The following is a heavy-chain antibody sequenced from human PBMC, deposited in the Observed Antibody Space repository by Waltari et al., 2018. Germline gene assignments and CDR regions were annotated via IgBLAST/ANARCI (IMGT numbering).Heavy chain of an antibody. V-gene: IGHV3-30-3*01. Sequence: QVQLVESGGGVVQPGRSLSLSCAASGFTFSSYAMHWVRQAPGKGLEWVAVISYDGSNKYYADSVKGRFTISRDNSKNTLYLQMNSLRAEDTAVYYCASPFIAARPSVFDYWGQGTLVTVSS. CDR2: ISYDGSNK. D-gene: IGHD6-6*01. CDR1: GFTFSSYA. CDR3: ASPFIAARPSVFDY. J-gene: IGHJ4*02.